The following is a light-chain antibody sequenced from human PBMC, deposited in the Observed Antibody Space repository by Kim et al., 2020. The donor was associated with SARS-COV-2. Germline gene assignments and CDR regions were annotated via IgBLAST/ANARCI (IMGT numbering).Light chain of an antibody. V-gene: IGLV2-23*01. J-gene: IGLJ3*02. CDR2: EGS. CDR1: SSDVGSYNI. CDR3: CSYAGSSSWV. Sequence: QSALTQPAYVSGSPGQSITISCTGTSSDVGSYNIVSWYQQHPGKAPKLMIYEGSKRPSGVSNRFSGSKSGNTASLTISGLQAEDEADYYCCSYAGSSSWVFGGGTQLTVL.